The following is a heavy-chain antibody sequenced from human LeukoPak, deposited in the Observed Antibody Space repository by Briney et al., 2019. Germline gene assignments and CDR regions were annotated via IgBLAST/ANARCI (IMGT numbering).Heavy chain of an antibody. J-gene: IGHJ4*02. Sequence: GRSLRLSCAASGFTFSSYAMSSVRQAPGKGLEWVSAISGSGGSTYYADSVKGRFTISRDNSKNTLYLQMNSLRAEDTAVYYCAKSPGYSSTRGFDYWGQGTLVTVSS. CDR2: ISGSGGST. D-gene: IGHD2-2*01. CDR3: AKSPGYSSTRGFDY. V-gene: IGHV3-23*01. CDR1: GFTFSSYA.